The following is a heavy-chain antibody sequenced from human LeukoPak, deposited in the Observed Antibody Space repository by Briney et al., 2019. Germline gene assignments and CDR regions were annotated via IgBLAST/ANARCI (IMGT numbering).Heavy chain of an antibody. CDR1: GGSVSRSNW. J-gene: IGHJ4*02. CDR2: IHHSGST. CDR3: ARQIYYDRSGYFYFN. D-gene: IGHD3-22*01. V-gene: IGHV4-4*02. Sequence: PSETLSLTCAVSGGSVSRSNWWNWVRQPPGKGLEWIGEIHHSGSTNYNPSLKSRVTMSVDKSKNQFSLKLSSVTAADTAVYYCARQIYYDRSGYFYFNWGQGTLVTVSS.